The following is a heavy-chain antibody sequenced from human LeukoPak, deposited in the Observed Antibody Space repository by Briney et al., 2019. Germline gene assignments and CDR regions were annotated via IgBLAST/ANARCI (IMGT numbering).Heavy chain of an antibody. J-gene: IGHJ4*02. D-gene: IGHD3-10*01. CDR2: IYSGGST. V-gene: IGHV3-53*01. Sequence: GGSLRLSCAASGFTVSSNYMSWVRQAPGKGLEWVSVIYSGGSTYYADSVKGRFTISRDNAKNSLYLQMNSLRAEDTAVYYCARDRGDYFDYWGQGTLVTVSS. CDR1: GFTVSSNY. CDR3: ARDRGDYFDY.